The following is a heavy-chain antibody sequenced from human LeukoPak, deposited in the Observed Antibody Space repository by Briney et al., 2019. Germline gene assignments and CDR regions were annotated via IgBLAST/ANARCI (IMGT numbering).Heavy chain of an antibody. CDR2: IYPGDSDT. Sequence: GESLKISCKGSGYSSTSYWIGWVRQMPRKGLEWMGIIYPGDSDTRYSPSFQGQVTISADKSISTAYLQWSSLKASDTAMYYCARQVEEGIVVVPAAMWFDYWGQGTLVTVSS. J-gene: IGHJ4*02. D-gene: IGHD2-2*01. CDR3: ARQVEEGIVVVPAAMWFDY. V-gene: IGHV5-51*01. CDR1: GYSSTSYW.